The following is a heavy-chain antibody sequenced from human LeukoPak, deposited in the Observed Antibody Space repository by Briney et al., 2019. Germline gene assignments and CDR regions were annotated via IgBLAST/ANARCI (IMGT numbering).Heavy chain of an antibody. D-gene: IGHD3-10*01. J-gene: IGHJ6*02. V-gene: IGHV4-39*01. CDR3: ARSGLLWFGELEYGMDV. CDR1: GGSISSNKYY. CDR2: IYYSGTT. Sequence: SETLSLTCTVSGGSISSNKYYWGWIRQPPGKGLEWIALIYYSGTTFYSPSLKSRVTISVDTSKNQFSLKLSSVTAADTAVYYCARSGLLWFGELEYGMDVWGQGTTVTVSS.